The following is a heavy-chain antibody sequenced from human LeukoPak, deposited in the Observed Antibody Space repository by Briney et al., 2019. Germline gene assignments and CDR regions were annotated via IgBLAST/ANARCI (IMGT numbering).Heavy chain of an antibody. CDR2: ISYDESNK. J-gene: IGHJ5*02. CDR1: GFTFSSYT. CDR3: ARDSLMWELIDGGWFDP. D-gene: IGHD1-26*01. Sequence: RGSLRLSCAASGFTFSSYTMHWVRQAPGKGLEWVAVISYDESNKYYADSVNGRFTISRDNSKNTLYLQMNGLRAEDTAVYYCARDSLMWELIDGGWFDPWGQGTLVTVSS. V-gene: IGHV3-30-3*01.